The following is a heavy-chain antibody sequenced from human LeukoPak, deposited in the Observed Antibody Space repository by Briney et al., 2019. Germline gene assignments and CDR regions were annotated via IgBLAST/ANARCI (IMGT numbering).Heavy chain of an antibody. CDR2: IYPGDSDT. CDR3: AVYYDFWSGYRFFDY. CDR1: GYSFTSYW. D-gene: IGHD3-3*01. Sequence: KHGESLKISCKGSGYSFTSYWIGWVRQMPGKGLEWMGIIYPGDSDTRYSPSFQGQVTISADKSISTAYLQWSSLKASDTAVYYCAVYYDFWSGYRFFDYWGQGTLVTVSS. V-gene: IGHV5-51*01. J-gene: IGHJ4*02.